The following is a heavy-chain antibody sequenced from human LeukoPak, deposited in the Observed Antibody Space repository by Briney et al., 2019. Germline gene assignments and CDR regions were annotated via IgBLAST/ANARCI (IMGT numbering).Heavy chain of an antibody. CDR1: GGTFSSYA. J-gene: IGHJ4*02. Sequence: GASVKVSCKASGGTFSSYAISWVRQAPGQGLEWMGGIIPIFGTANYAQKFQGRVTITADESTSTAYMELRSLRSEDTAVYYCATDSEWLLSFDYWGQGTLVTVSS. V-gene: IGHV1-69*13. CDR3: ATDSEWLLSFDY. CDR2: IIPIFGTA. D-gene: IGHD3-3*01.